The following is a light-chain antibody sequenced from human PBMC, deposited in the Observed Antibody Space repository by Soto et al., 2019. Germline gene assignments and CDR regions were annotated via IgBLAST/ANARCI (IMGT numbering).Light chain of an antibody. CDR3: QQSYSTPLVT. J-gene: IGKJ5*01. Sequence: DIQMTQSPSSLSASVGDRVPITCRAGQGISNYLNWYQQKPGKVPKLLIYAASSLQSGVPSRFSGSGYGTDFTLTISSLQPEDFASYYCQQSYSTPLVTFGQGTRLEIK. CDR1: QGISNY. V-gene: IGKV1-39*01. CDR2: AAS.